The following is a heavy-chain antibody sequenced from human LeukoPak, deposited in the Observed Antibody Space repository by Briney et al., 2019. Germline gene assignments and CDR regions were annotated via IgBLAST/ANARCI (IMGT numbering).Heavy chain of an antibody. CDR2: IYYSGST. Sequence: PSETLSLTCTVSGGSIGSYYWTWIRQPPGKGLEWIGYIYYSGSTNYKPSLKSRVTISVDTSKNQFSLKLSSVTAADTAVYYCARHDDLYSSIDYWGQGTLVTVSS. V-gene: IGHV4-59*08. CDR1: GGSIGSYY. D-gene: IGHD6-13*01. J-gene: IGHJ4*02. CDR3: ARHDDLYSSIDY.